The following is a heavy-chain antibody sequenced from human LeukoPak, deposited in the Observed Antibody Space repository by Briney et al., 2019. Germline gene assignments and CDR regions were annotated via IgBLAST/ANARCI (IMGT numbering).Heavy chain of an antibody. CDR1: GFTFSSYG. CDR3: ANLAHDSSGYYYGDDAFDI. CDR2: ISSSGGST. V-gene: IGHV3-23*01. Sequence: GGSLRLSCAASGFTFSSYGMSWVRQAPGKGLEWVSAISSSGGSTYYADSVKGRFTISRDNSKNTLYLQMNSLRAEDTAVYYCANLAHDSSGYYYGDDAFDIWGQGTMVTVSS. J-gene: IGHJ3*02. D-gene: IGHD3-22*01.